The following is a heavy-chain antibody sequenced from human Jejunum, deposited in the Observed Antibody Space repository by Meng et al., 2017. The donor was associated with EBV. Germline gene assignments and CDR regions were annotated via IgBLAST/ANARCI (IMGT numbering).Heavy chain of an antibody. V-gene: IGHV3-53*01. D-gene: IGHD2-21*01. CDR1: GLSIRTTH. CDR2: IYGGGRK. Sequence: LGESGGGLFCPGGSWGRSCAPSGLSIRTTHMAWVPQAPGKGLEGAQVIYGGGRKYYANSLKGRFTISRDISKNSLYLQMNSLRAEDTAVYYCAGKYGGDSWGQGTLVTVSS. J-gene: IGHJ5*02. CDR3: AGKYGGDS.